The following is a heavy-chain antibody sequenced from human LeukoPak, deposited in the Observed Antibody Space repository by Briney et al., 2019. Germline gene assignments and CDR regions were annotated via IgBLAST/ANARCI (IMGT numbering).Heavy chain of an antibody. D-gene: IGHD6-6*01. Sequence: PGGSLRLSCAASGFTFSSYAMHWVRQAPGKGLEWVAVISYDGSNKYYADSVKGRFTISRDNSKNTLYLQMNSLRAEDTAVYYCAREEDSHYYFDYWGQGTLVTVSS. CDR3: AREEDSHYYFDY. CDR2: ISYDGSNK. CDR1: GFTFSSYA. V-gene: IGHV3-30-3*01. J-gene: IGHJ4*02.